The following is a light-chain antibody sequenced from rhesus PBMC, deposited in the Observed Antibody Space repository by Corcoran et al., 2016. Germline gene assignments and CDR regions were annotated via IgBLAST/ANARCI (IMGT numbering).Light chain of an antibody. CDR1: QGISNW. V-gene: IGKV1-69*01. J-gene: IGKJ3*01. CDR2: RAS. CDR3: QQHDNSPFT. Sequence: DIQMTQSPSSLSASVGDRVTITCRASQGISNWLAWYQPKPGKAPQLLNYRASNLETGVPSRFSGSGSGTDFTLTISSLQPEDIATYYCQQHDNSPFTFGPGTKLDIK.